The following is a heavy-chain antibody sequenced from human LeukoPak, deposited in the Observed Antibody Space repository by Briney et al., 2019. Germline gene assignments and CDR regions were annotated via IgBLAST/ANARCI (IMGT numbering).Heavy chain of an antibody. V-gene: IGHV3-23*01. J-gene: IGHJ4*02. Sequence: QTGGSLRLSCAASGFTFSSYAMSWVRQAPGKGLEWVSAISGSGGSTYYADSVKGRFTISRDNAKNSLYLQMNSLRAEDTAVYYCARDLGPVHFGVVTRDYWGQGTLVTVSS. D-gene: IGHD3-3*01. CDR2: ISGSGGST. CDR3: ARDLGPVHFGVVTRDY. CDR1: GFTFSSYA.